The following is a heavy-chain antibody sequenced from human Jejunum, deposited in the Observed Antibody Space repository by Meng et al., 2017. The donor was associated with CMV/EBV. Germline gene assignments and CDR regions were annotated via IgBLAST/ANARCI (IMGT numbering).Heavy chain of an antibody. J-gene: IGHJ4*02. CDR3: TTDRREGTNQQFDF. V-gene: IGHV3-15*01. CDR1: FTLKNAW. Sequence: FTLKNAWMSWVRQAPGEGLEWVGRIKSKSDGGAIDYAAPVRGRFTISRDDSENMLYLQMSSLKTEDTAVYFCTTDRREGTNQQFDFWGQGTLVTVSS. D-gene: IGHD1-1*01. CDR2: IKSKSDGGAI.